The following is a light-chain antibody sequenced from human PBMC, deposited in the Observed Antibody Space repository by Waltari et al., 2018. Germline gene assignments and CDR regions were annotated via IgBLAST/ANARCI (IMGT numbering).Light chain of an antibody. CDR1: QSVTLIS. CDR2: GTS. CDR3: QQYDGEVVT. J-gene: IGKJ4*01. V-gene: IGKV3-20*01. Sequence: EIVLTQSPGTLSLSPGERATLSCRASQSVTLISLTWYQQKLGQAPRLLIYGTSRRATGIPDRFSGSGSGTDFTLTISRLEPEDFAVYYCQQYDGEVVTFGGGTKVEI.